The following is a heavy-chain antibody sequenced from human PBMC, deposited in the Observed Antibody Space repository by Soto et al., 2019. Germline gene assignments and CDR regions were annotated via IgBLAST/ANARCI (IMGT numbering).Heavy chain of an antibody. CDR1: GYTFTSYY. Sequence: ASVKVSCKASGYTFTSYYMHWVRQAPGQGLEWMGIINPSGGSTSYAQKFQGRVTMTGDTSTSTVYMELSSLRSEDTAVYYCASVLGNGVWALRYWGQGTLVTVSS. J-gene: IGHJ4*02. D-gene: IGHD2-8*01. CDR2: INPSGGST. V-gene: IGHV1-46*01. CDR3: ASVLGNGVWALRY.